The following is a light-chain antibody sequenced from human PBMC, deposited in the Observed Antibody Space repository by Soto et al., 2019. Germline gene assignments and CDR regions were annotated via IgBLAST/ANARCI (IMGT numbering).Light chain of an antibody. CDR2: DVS. V-gene: IGKV1-5*01. CDR3: QQYITYPYT. J-gene: IGKJ2*01. Sequence: DIQMTQSPSTLSASVGDRVTITCRASQIISSWLAGYQQKPGKAPKLLIYDVSTLESGVPSRFSGSGSRTEFTLTISSLQPDDFATYYCQQYITYPYTFGQGTTLEIK. CDR1: QIISSW.